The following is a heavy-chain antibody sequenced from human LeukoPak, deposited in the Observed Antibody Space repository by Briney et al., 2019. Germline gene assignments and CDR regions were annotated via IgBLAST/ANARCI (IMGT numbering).Heavy chain of an antibody. J-gene: IGHJ6*02. CDR3: ARAGYCSGGSCYLRYYYYYGMDV. CDR2: IYYSGST. Sequence: PSETLSLTCTVSGGSISSYYWSWIRQPPGKGLEWIGYIYYSGSTNYNPSLKSRVAISVDTSKNQFSLKLSSVTAADTAVYYCARAGYCSGGSCYLRYYYYYGMDVWGQGTTVTVSS. CDR1: GGSISSYY. V-gene: IGHV4-59*01. D-gene: IGHD2-15*01.